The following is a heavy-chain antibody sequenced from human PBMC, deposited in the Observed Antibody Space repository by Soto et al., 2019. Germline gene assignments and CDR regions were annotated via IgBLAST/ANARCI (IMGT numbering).Heavy chain of an antibody. V-gene: IGHV3-13*01. D-gene: IGHD6-19*01. CDR3: ARAGHGWYFDY. Sequence: GGCLRLSCAASVFTSSTYWMYWIRQVPGKGLEWVSRINSDASHTYYPGSVKGRFTISRENAKNSLYLQMNSLRAGDTAVYYCARAGHGWYFDYWGQGTLVTVSS. J-gene: IGHJ4*02. CDR2: INSDASHT. CDR1: VFTSSTYW.